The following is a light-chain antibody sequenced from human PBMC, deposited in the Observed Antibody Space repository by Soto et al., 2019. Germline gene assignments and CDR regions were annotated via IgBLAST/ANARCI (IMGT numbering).Light chain of an antibody. V-gene: IGLV6-57*03. Sequence: LTQPHSVSESPGKTVTISCTRSSGSIASNYVQWYQQRPGSAPTTVIYEDNQRPSGVPDRFSGSIDSSSNSASLPISGLKTEDEADYYCQSYDSSKEVFGGGTKLTVL. CDR1: SGSIASNY. CDR3: QSYDSSKEV. CDR2: EDN. J-gene: IGLJ3*02.